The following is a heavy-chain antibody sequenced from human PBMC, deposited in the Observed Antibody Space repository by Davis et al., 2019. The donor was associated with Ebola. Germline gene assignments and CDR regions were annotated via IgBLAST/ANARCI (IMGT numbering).Heavy chain of an antibody. CDR1: GYTFTGYY. D-gene: IGHD6-19*01. CDR3: ARDRGGGLYSSGWNDY. Sequence: ASVKVSCKASGYTFTGYYMHWVRQAPGQGLEWMGWINPNSGGTNYAQKFQGWVTMTRDTSISTAYMELSRLRSDDTAVYYCARDRGGGLYSSGWNDYWGQGTLVTVSS. V-gene: IGHV1-2*04. J-gene: IGHJ4*02. CDR2: INPNSGGT.